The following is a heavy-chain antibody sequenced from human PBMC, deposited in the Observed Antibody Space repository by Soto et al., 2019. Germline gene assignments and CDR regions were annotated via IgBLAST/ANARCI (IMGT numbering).Heavy chain of an antibody. J-gene: IGHJ6*01. D-gene: IGHD2-2*01. CDR1: GGSVSSGSYY. Sequence: SETLSLTCTVSGGSVSSGSYYWSWIRQPPGKGLEWIGYIYYSGSTNYNPSLKSRVTISVDTSKNQFSLKLSSVTAADTAVYYCARVVYCSSTSCYVEDYYGMDLWGQRTTVPVSS. V-gene: IGHV4-61*01. CDR2: IYYSGST. CDR3: ARVVYCSSTSCYVEDYYGMDL.